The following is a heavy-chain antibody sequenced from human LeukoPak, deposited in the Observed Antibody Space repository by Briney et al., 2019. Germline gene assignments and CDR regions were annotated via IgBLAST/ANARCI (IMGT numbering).Heavy chain of an antibody. J-gene: IGHJ4*02. CDR2: ISYSGST. Sequence: SETLSLTCTVSGGSISSYYWSWVRQPPGKGLEWIGYISYSGSTNYNPSLKSRVTISVDTSKNQFSLKLSSVTAADTAVYYCARYIWGSYPTFEDYWGQGTLVTVSS. CDR3: ARYIWGSYPTFEDY. V-gene: IGHV4-59*01. CDR1: GGSISSYY. D-gene: IGHD3-16*02.